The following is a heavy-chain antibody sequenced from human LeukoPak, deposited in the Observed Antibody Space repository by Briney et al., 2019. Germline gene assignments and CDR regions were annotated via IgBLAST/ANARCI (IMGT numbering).Heavy chain of an antibody. CDR1: GGTFSSYA. Sequence: GSSVKDSCKASGGTFSSYAISWVRQAPGQGLEWMRGIIPIFGTANYAQKFQGRVTITTDESTSTAYMELSSLRSEDTAVYYCARDCGGDCYFSSWGQGTLLTVSS. CDR2: IIPIFGTA. CDR3: ARDCGGDCYFSS. D-gene: IGHD2-21*02. J-gene: IGHJ5*02. V-gene: IGHV1-69*05.